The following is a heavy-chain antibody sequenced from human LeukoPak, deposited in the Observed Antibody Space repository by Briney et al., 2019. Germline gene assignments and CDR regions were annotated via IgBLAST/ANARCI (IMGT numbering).Heavy chain of an antibody. V-gene: IGHV3-7*03. CDR1: GFTFSSYW. CDR3: ARGYYGMDV. CDR2: IKQDGSEK. Sequence: GGSLGLSCAASGFTFSSYWMNWVRQAPGKGLEWVAKIKQDGSEKYYVDSVKGRFTISRDNAKNSLYLQMNSLRAEDTAVYYCARGYYGMDVWGQGTTVTVSS. J-gene: IGHJ6*02.